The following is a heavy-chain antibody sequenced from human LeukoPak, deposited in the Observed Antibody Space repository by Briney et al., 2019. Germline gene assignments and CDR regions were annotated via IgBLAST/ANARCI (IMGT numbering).Heavy chain of an antibody. CDR1: GFTFSSYA. CDR2: ISGSGGST. Sequence: GGSLRLSCAASGFTFSSYAMSWVRQAPGKGLEWVSAISGSGGSTYYADSVKGRFTISRDNSKNTLYLQMNSLRAEDTAVYYCAARLYYDYVWGTYRPNGAFDIWGQGTMVTVSS. CDR3: AARLYYDYVWGTYRPNGAFDI. V-gene: IGHV3-23*01. D-gene: IGHD3-16*01. J-gene: IGHJ3*02.